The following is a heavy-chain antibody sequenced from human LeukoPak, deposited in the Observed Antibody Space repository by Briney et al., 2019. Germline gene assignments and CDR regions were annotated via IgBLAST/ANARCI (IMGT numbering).Heavy chain of an antibody. CDR2: VNPNSGDT. J-gene: IGHJ5*01. D-gene: IGHD1-26*01. V-gene: IGHV1-2*02. CDR3: ARASGSYWWFDS. CDR1: GYTFTGYY. Sequence: ASVKVSCKASGYTFTGYYLHWVRQAPGRGLEWMGCVNPNSGDTNYAQKFQGSVTMTRDTSISTVYMELSRLRSDDTAVYYCARASGSYWWFDSWGQGTLVTVSS.